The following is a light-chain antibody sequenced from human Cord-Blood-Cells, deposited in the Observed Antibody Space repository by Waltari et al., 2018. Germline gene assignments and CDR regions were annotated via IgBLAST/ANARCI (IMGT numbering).Light chain of an antibody. CDR3: QQYGSSPPYS. J-gene: IGKJ2*03. CDR2: GAS. V-gene: IGKV3-20*01. Sequence: GERATLSCRASQSVSSSYLAWYQQKPGQAPRLLIYGASSRATGIPDRFSGSGSGTDFTLTISRLEPEDFVVYYCQQYGSSPPYSFGQGTKLEIK. CDR1: QSVSSSY.